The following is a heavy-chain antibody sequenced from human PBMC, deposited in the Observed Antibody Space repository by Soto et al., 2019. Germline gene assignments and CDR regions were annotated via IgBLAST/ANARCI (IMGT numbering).Heavy chain of an antibody. CDR1: GYTFTSYG. J-gene: IGHJ4*02. CDR3: VVAAQPYYFDY. Sequence: GASVKVSCEACGYTFTSYGISWVRQAPGQGLEWMGWISAYNGNTNYAQKLQGRVTMTTDTSTSTAYMELRSLRSDDTAVYYCVVAAQPYYFDYWGQGTLVTVSS. V-gene: IGHV1-18*01. CDR2: ISAYNGNT. D-gene: IGHD2-15*01.